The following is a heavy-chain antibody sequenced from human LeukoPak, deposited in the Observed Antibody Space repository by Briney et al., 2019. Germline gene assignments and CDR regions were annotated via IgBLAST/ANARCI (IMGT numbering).Heavy chain of an antibody. D-gene: IGHD3-22*01. CDR3: ARLPSGYAPGYFHL. J-gene: IGHJ1*01. CDR1: GYSFTSYW. Sequence: GASLQISCKGSGYSFTSYWIAWVRQMPGEGLACMGIIYPGDSDTRYSPSFQGQVTISADKSISTAYLQWSSLKASDTAMYYCARLPSGYAPGYFHLWGQGTLVTVAS. CDR2: IYPGDSDT. V-gene: IGHV5-51*01.